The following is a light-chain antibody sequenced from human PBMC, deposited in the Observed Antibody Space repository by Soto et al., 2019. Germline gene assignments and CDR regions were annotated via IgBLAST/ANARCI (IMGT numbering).Light chain of an antibody. CDR1: RSVGSY. CDR2: DAS. V-gene: IGKV3-11*01. J-gene: IGKJ4*01. Sequence: EIVLTQSPATLSLSPGERATLSCRASRSVGSYLAWYQQKPGQAPRLLIYDASNRATGIPARFSGSGSGTDFTLTISSLEPEDFAVYYCQQRSNWLFGGGTKVEIE. CDR3: QQRSNWL.